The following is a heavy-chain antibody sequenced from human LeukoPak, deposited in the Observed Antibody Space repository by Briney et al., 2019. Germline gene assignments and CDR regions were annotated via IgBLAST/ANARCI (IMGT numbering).Heavy chain of an antibody. CDR3: ARNLGYCSSTSCFPHFDY. V-gene: IGHV1-69*13. CDR2: IIPIFGTA. D-gene: IGHD2-2*01. CDR1: GGTFSSYA. J-gene: IGHJ4*02. Sequence: ASVKVSCKASGGTFSSYAISWVRQAPGQGLEWMGGIIPIFGTANYAQKFQGRVTITADESTSTAYMELSSLRSEDTAVYYCARNLGYCSSTSCFPHFDYWGRGTLVTVSS.